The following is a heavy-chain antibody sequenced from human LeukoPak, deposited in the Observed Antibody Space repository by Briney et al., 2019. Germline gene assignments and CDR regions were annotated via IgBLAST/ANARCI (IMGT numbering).Heavy chain of an antibody. D-gene: IGHD3-22*01. CDR2: INPNSGGT. CDR3: ARVWNYHDSSGYLEYFQE. CDR1: GYTFTGYY. Sequence: ASVNVSCKASGYTFTGYYMHWVRQAPGQGLEWMGWINPNSGGTKYAQKFQGRVTMTRDTSISTAYMELSSLRSDDAAVYYCARVWNYHDSSGYLEYFQEWGQGTLVTVSS. J-gene: IGHJ1*01. V-gene: IGHV1-2*02.